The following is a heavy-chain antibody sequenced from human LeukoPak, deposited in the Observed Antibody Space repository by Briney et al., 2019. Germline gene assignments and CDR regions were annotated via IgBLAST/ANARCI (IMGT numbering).Heavy chain of an antibody. J-gene: IGHJ6*03. CDR2: IYPGDSGT. D-gene: IGHD6-19*01. CDR3: ARNPSYSSGWYVDYYYMDV. V-gene: IGHV5-51*01. CDR1: GYSFTSYW. Sequence: GESLKISCKGSGYSFTSYWIGWVRQRSGKGLEGIGIIYPGDSGTRHSPSFQGQVTISDDKSISTAYLQWSSLKVSDTAMYYGARNPSYSSGWYVDYYYMDVWGKGTTVTVSS.